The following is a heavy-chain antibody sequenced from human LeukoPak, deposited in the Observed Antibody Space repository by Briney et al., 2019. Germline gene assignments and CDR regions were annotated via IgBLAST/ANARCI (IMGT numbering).Heavy chain of an antibody. Sequence: SETLSLTCTVSGGSIRDYYWSWIRQPAGKRLEWIGRIYTSGSTNYNPSLKSRVTMSVDTSKNQFSLKLSSVTAADTAVYYCGRGYSGSYGNTFDIWGQGTMVTVSS. D-gene: IGHD1-26*01. J-gene: IGHJ3*02. CDR3: GRGYSGSYGNTFDI. V-gene: IGHV4-4*07. CDR2: IYTSGST. CDR1: GGSIRDYY.